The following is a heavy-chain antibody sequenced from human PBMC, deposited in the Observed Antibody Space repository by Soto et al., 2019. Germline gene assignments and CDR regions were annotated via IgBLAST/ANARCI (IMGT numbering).Heavy chain of an antibody. CDR1: GGSISSYY. CDR2: IYYSGST. D-gene: IGHD2-2*01. J-gene: IGHJ4*02. CDR3: ARVVVVPAAMFYFDY. Sequence: QVQLQESGPGLVKPSETLSLTCTVSGGSISSYYWSWIRQPPGKGLEWIGYIYYSGSTNYNPSLRGRVTISVDTSKNQFALKLSSVTAADTAVYYCARVVVVPAAMFYFDYWGQGTLVTVSS. V-gene: IGHV4-59*01.